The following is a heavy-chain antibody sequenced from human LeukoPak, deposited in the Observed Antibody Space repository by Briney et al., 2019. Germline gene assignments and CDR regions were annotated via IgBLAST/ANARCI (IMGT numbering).Heavy chain of an antibody. CDR3: ASLLTGDRVLRGYFDY. Sequence: PGGSLRLSCAASGFTFDDYAMHWVRQAPGKGLEWVSLISWDGGSTYYADSVKGRFTISRDNSKNSLYLQMNSLRAEDTALYYCASLLTGDRVLRGYFDYWGQGTLVTVSS. CDR1: GFTFDDYA. D-gene: IGHD7-27*01. J-gene: IGHJ4*02. CDR2: ISWDGGST. V-gene: IGHV3-43D*03.